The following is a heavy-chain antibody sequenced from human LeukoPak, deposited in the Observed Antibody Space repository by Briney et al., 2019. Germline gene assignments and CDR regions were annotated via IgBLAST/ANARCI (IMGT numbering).Heavy chain of an antibody. V-gene: IGHV3-23*01. D-gene: IGHD3-9*01. CDR1: GFTFSSYA. CDR2: ISINSGGT. Sequence: GGSLRLSCAASGFTFSSYAMTWVRQAPGKGLEWVSSISINSGGTYYADSVKGRFTISRDNSKNTLYLQMNSLRAEDTAVYYCARGQDYDLLTGSYYYYMDVWGKGTTVTVSS. J-gene: IGHJ6*03. CDR3: ARGQDYDLLTGSYYYYMDV.